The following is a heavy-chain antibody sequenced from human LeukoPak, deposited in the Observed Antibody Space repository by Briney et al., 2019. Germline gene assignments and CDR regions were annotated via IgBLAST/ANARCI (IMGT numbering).Heavy chain of an antibody. V-gene: IGHV4-59*12. D-gene: IGHD3-10*01. Sequence: PSETLSLTCTVSGGSISSYYWSWIRQPPGKGLEWIGYIYYTGSTNYNPSLKSRVTISVDTSKNQFSLKLSSVTAADTAVYYCARGRGGSGSYYGNWFDPWGQGTLVTVSS. CDR2: IYYTGST. CDR1: GGSISSYY. CDR3: ARGRGGSGSYYGNWFDP. J-gene: IGHJ5*02.